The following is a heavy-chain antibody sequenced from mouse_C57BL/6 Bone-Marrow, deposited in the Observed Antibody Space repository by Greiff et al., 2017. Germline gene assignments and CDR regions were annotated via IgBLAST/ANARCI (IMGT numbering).Heavy chain of an antibody. CDR2: IDPEDGET. D-gene: IGHD1-1*01. J-gene: IGHJ3*01. V-gene: IGHV14-2*01. CDR1: GFNIKDYY. CDR3: AGYYGSSPAWFAY. Sequence: VQLQQSGAELVKPGASVKLSCTASGFNIKDYYMHWVKQRTEQGLEWIGRIDPEDGETKYAPKFQGKATITADTSSNTAYLQLSSLTSEDTAVYYGAGYYGSSPAWFAYWGQGTLVTVSA.